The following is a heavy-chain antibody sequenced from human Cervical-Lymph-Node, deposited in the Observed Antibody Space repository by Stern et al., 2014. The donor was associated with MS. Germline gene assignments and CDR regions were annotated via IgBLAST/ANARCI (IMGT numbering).Heavy chain of an antibody. V-gene: IGHV1-2*02. Sequence: VQLEESGAEVKKPGASVKVSCKASGYTFSDHYMHWVRQAPGQGLEWMGWINATSGNTNYAQKFQGRVTMTRDTSISTAYMELSSLRSDDTAVYYCARELNWNDIFTNVFDIWGQGTMVTVSS. CDR1: GYTFSDHY. CDR3: ARELNWNDIFTNVFDI. CDR2: INATSGNT. J-gene: IGHJ3*02. D-gene: IGHD1-20*01.